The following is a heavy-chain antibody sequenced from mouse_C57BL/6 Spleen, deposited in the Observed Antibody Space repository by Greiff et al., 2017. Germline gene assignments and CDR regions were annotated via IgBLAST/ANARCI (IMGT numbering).Heavy chain of an antibody. J-gene: IGHJ2*01. V-gene: IGHV1-62-2*01. CDR3: ARHEGNWRFDY. D-gene: IGHD4-1*01. Sequence: QVHVKQSGAELVKPGASVKLSCKASGYTFTEYTIHWVKQRSGQGLEWIGWFYPGSGSIKYNEKFKDKATLTADKSSSTVYMDLRRLTSEDSAVYFCARHEGNWRFDYWGQGTTLTVSS. CDR2: FYPGSGSI. CDR1: GYTFTEYT.